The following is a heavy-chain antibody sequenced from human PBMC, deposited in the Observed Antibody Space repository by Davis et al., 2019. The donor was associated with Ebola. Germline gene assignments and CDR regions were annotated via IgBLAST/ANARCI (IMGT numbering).Heavy chain of an antibody. CDR1: GFTFSIYA. CDR3: AKVDRYDILTGDNWFDP. V-gene: IGHV3-23*01. Sequence: PGGSLRLSCAASGFTFSIYAMSWVRQAPGKGLEWVSAISGSGGSTYYADSVKGRFTISRDNSKNTLYLQMNSLRAEDTAVYYCAKVDRYDILTGDNWFDPWGQGTLVTVSS. J-gene: IGHJ5*02. CDR2: ISGSGGST. D-gene: IGHD3-9*01.